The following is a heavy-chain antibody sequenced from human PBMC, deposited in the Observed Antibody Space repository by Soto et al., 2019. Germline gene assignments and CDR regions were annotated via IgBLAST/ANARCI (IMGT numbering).Heavy chain of an antibody. Sequence: PSETLSLTCTVSGGSISSYYWSWIQQPPGKGLEWIGYIYYSGSTNYNPSLKSRVTISVNTSKNQFSLKLSFVTAADTAVYYCARGAPITMVRGGTDYWGQGTLVTVSS. CDR2: IYYSGST. D-gene: IGHD3-10*01. J-gene: IGHJ4*02. CDR1: GGSISSYY. CDR3: ARGAPITMVRGGTDY. V-gene: IGHV4-59*12.